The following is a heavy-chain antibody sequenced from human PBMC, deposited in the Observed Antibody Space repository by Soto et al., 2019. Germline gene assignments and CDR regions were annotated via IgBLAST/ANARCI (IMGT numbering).Heavy chain of an antibody. Sequence: SETLSLTCTVSGYSISSDYYWGWIRQPPGKGLEWIGNIYYSGSISHSGNTYYNASLRSRVTISVDTSKNQFSLKLSSVTAADTAVYYCASDSDYDWDWFDPWGQGTLVTVSS. CDR3: ASDSDYDWDWFDP. D-gene: IGHD3-22*01. V-gene: IGHV4-38-2*02. CDR1: GYSISSDYY. J-gene: IGHJ5*02. CDR2: IYYSGSISHSGNT.